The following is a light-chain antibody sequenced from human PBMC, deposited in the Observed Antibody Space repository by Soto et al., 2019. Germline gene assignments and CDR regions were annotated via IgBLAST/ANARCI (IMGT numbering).Light chain of an antibody. CDR2: GNN. J-gene: IGLJ1*01. CDR1: SSNIGSNT. V-gene: IGLV1-44*01. CDR3: ATWDDSLNIP. Sequence: SVLTQPPSASGTPGQRVTISCSGSSSNIGSNTVNWYQQLPGTAPKLLIYGNNQRPSGVPDRFSGSKSGTSASLAISGLQSEDEADYYCATWDDSLNIPFGTGTKVTVL.